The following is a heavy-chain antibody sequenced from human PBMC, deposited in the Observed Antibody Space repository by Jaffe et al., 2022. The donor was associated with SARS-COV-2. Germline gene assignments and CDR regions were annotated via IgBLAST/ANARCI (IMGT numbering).Heavy chain of an antibody. V-gene: IGHV3-23*01. CDR3: AKAASKTVNGYSRSWDTALTEY. Sequence: EVQLLESGGGLVQPGGSLRLSCAASGFTFSSSAVTWVRQAPGKGLEWVSTISDSGANTYYADSVKGRFTISRDNSKNTLFLQMNGLRAEDTAIYYCAKAASKTVNGYSRSWDTALTEYWGQGTLVTVSS. CDR2: ISDSGANT. D-gene: IGHD6-13*01. CDR1: GFTFSSSA. J-gene: IGHJ4*02.